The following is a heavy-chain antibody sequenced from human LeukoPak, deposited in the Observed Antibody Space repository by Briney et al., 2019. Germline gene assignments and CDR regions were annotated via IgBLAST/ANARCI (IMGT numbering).Heavy chain of an antibody. V-gene: IGHV1-2*02. Sequence: ASVKVSCKASGYTFTGYYMHWVRQAPGQGLEWMGWINPNSGGTNYAQKFQGRVTMTRDTSISTAYMELSRLRSDDTAVYYCARGPDFWSGHPNWFDPWGQGTLVTVSS. CDR2: INPNSGGT. D-gene: IGHD3-3*01. J-gene: IGHJ5*02. CDR1: GYTFTGYY. CDR3: ARGPDFWSGHPNWFDP.